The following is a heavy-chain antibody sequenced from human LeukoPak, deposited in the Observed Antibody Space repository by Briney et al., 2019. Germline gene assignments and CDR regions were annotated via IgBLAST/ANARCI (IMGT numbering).Heavy chain of an antibody. CDR2: INSDGSST. J-gene: IGHJ6*02. D-gene: IGHD6-13*01. Sequence: GESLRLSCAASGFTFSSYCRHWVRQAPGKGLVWVSRINSDGSSTSYADSVKGRFTISRDNAKNTVYLQMNSLRAEDTAVYYCARRSGITAGGTFPYYYYGMDVWGQGTTVTVSS. V-gene: IGHV3-74*01. CDR3: ARRSGITAGGTFPYYYYGMDV. CDR1: GFTFSSYC.